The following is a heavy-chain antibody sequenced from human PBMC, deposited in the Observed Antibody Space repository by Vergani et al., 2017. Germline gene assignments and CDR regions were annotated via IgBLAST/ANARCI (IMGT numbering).Heavy chain of an antibody. CDR1: GGSISSYY. CDR3: ASGGGHITIXGVVNPYYYYMDV. J-gene: IGHJ6*03. D-gene: IGHD3-3*01. Sequence: QVQLQESGPGLVKPSETLSLTCTVSGGSISSYYWSWIRQPPGKGLEWIGYIYYSGSTNYNPSLKSRVTISVDTSKNQFSLKLSSVTAADTAVYYCASGGGHITIXGVVNPYYYYMDVWGKGTTVTVSS. CDR2: IYYSGST. V-gene: IGHV4-59*01.